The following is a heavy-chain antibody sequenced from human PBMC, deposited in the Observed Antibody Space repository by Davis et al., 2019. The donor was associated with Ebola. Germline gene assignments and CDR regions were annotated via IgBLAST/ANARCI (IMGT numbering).Heavy chain of an antibody. D-gene: IGHD6-19*01. CDR2: ISSSGTTM. CDR3: TRDTRSSGWYGDFDS. CDR1: GFTFSDYY. Sequence: PGGSLRLSCAASGFTFSDYYMNWIRQAPGKGLEWVSYISSSGTTMYYADSVKGLFTISRDHAKSSLHLQMNSLRDEDTAVYYCTRDTRSSGWYGDFDSWGQGTLVTVSS. V-gene: IGHV3-11*01. J-gene: IGHJ4*02.